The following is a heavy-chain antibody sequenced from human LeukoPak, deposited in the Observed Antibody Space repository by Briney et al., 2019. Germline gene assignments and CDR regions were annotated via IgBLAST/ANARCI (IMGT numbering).Heavy chain of an antibody. J-gene: IGHJ4*02. CDR1: GYNFSCHY. D-gene: IGHD1-26*01. Sequence: ASVKVSCKASGYNFSCHYMHWVRQAPGQGLEWMGWIKPSDGDTNYAQNFQGRVTMTRDTSISTAYMELSSLRSDDTAVYYCASPPLSSAMYYAHWGQGTLVTVSS. CDR2: IKPSDGDT. V-gene: IGHV1-2*02. CDR3: ASPPLSSAMYYAH.